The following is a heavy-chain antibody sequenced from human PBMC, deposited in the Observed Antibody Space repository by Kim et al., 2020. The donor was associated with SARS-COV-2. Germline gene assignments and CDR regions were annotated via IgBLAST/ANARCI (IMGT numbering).Heavy chain of an antibody. CDR2: IYYSGST. CDR3: ARQESGYCSSTSCRYFDY. CDR1: GGSISSSSYY. J-gene: IGHJ4*02. V-gene: IGHV4-39*01. D-gene: IGHD2-2*01. Sequence: SETLSLTCTVSGGSISSSSYYWGWIRQPPGKGLEWIGIIYYSGSTSYNPSLKSRVTISVDTSKNQFSLKLSSVTAADTAVYYGARQESGYCSSTSCRYFDYWGQGTLVTVSS.